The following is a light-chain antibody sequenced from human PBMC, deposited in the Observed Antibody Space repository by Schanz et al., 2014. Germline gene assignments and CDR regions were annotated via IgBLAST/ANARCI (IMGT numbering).Light chain of an antibody. CDR3: QQYYSFPLT. V-gene: IGKV1-8*01. Sequence: AIQMTQSPSTLSASVGDRVTITCRASQGISSYLAWYQHKPGKAPELLIYAASTLQSGVPSRFSGSGSGTDFTLTISCLQSEDFATYYCQQYYSFPLTFGGGTKVEIK. CDR2: AAS. CDR1: QGISSY. J-gene: IGKJ4*01.